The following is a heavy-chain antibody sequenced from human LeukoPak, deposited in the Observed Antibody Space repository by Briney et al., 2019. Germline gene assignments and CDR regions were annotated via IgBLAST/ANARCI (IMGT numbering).Heavy chain of an antibody. CDR3: ARDPYSGNYGAYYYYYMDV. D-gene: IGHD1-26*01. CDR2: ISSRSSYI. CDR1: GFTFSSHG. Sequence: GGTLRLSCAGSGFTFSSHGMDWVRQAPGKGLEWVSSISSRSSYIYYADSVKGRFTISRDNAKNSLYLQMDSLRVEDTAEYYCARDPYSGNYGAYYYYYMDVWGKGTTVTVSS. V-gene: IGHV3-21*06. J-gene: IGHJ6*03.